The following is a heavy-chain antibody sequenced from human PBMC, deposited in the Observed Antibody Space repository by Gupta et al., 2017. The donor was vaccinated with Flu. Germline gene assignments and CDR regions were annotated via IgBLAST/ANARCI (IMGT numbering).Heavy chain of an antibody. CDR1: GFTFSSYS. V-gene: IGHV3-21*01. J-gene: IGHJ6*03. CDR3: ARVLMEYATNYYYYYMDV. Sequence: EVQLVESGGGLVKPGGSLRLSCAASGFTFSSYSMNWVRQAPGKGLEWVSSISSSSSYIYYADSVKGRFTISRDNAKNSLYLQMNSLRAEDTAVYYCARVLMEYATNYYYYYMDVWGKGTTVTVSS. D-gene: IGHD2-8*01. CDR2: ISSSSSYI.